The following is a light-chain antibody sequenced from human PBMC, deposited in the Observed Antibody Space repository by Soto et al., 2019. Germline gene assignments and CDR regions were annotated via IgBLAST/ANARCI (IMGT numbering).Light chain of an antibody. CDR1: NMGDKR. CDR3: QSADISGSAV. V-gene: IGLV3-21*02. J-gene: IGLJ1*01. CDR2: DDT. Sequence: SYELTQPPSVSVAPGQTATITCGGNNMGDKRVHWYQQKPGQAPVLVVYDDTDRPSGIPERFSGSNSANTATMTISRVEAGDEADYFCQSADISGSAVFGTGTKLTVL.